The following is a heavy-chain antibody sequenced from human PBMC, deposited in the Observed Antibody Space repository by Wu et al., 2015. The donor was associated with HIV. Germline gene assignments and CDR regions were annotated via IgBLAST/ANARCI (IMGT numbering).Heavy chain of an antibody. J-gene: IGHJ3*02. Sequence: QVRLVQSGPEVKKPGASVKVSCKASGGTFSSYAISWVRQAPGQGLEWMGGIIPIFGTANYAQKFQGRVTITTDESTSTAYMELSSLRSEDTAVYYCARGAVVVAATFRAFDIWGQGTMVTVSS. CDR2: IIPIFGTA. D-gene: IGHD2-15*01. CDR1: GGTFSSYA. CDR3: ARGAVVVAATFRAFDI. V-gene: IGHV1-69*05.